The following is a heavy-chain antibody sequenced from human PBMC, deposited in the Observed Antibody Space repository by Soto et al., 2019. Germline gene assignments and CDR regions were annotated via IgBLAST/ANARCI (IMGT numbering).Heavy chain of an antibody. CDR1: GDSVSSNCAA. D-gene: IGHD3-22*01. CDR3: ERFSYYYDSSGYYLDAFDI. CDR2: TYYRSKWYN. V-gene: IGHV6-1*01. Sequence: SQTLSLTCAISGDSVSSNCAAWNWIRQSPSRGLEWLGRTYYRSKWYNDYAVSVKSRITINPDTSKNQFSLQLNSVTTEDTDVYYCERFSYYYDSSGYYLDAFDIWGQGTMVTVSS. J-gene: IGHJ3*02.